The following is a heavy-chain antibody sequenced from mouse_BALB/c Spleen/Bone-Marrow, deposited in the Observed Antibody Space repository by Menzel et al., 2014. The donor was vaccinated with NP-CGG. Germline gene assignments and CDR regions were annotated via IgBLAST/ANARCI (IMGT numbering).Heavy chain of an antibody. CDR3: ARGGLHYFDY. CDR1: GYTFTSHW. V-gene: IGHV1S41*01. CDR2: IAPGSGST. Sequence: DLVKPGASVKLSCKASGYTFTSHWINWIKQRPGQGLEWIGRIAPGSGSTYYNEMFKGKATLIVDTSSSTAYIQLSSLSSEDSAVYFCARGGLHYFDYWGQGTTLTVSS. D-gene: IGHD3-3*01. J-gene: IGHJ2*01.